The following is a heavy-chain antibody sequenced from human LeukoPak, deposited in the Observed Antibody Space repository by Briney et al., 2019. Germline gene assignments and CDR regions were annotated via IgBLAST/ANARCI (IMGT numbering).Heavy chain of an antibody. D-gene: IGHD5-18*01. CDR1: GYTFTDYY. J-gene: IGHJ4*02. CDR3: AREPVDTAMVFAY. Sequence: ASVKVSCKASGYTFTDYYMHWVRQAPGQGLEWMGRIIPILGIANYAQKFQGRVTITADKSTSTAYMELSSLRSEDTAVYYCAREPVDTAMVFAYWGQGTLVTVSS. V-gene: IGHV1-69*04. CDR2: IIPILGIA.